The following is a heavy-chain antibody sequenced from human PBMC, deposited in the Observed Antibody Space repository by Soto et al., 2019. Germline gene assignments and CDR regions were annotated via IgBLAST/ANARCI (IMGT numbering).Heavy chain of an antibody. D-gene: IGHD2-21*01. CDR2: IDPSSGTT. J-gene: IGHJ6*02. V-gene: IGHV1-46*01. Sequence: ASVKVSCKPSGYSFSNFYVPWVRQAPGQGLEWMGIIDPSSGTTSYTQKFQERVTMTRDTSMSTVYMELSMLRSEDTAVYYCARGAVVVPNGLIAGMDVWGLGTTVTVS. CDR1: GYSFSNFY. CDR3: ARGAVVVPNGLIAGMDV.